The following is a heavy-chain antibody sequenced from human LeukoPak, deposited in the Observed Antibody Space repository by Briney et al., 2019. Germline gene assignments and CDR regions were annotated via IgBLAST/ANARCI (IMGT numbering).Heavy chain of an antibody. J-gene: IGHJ3*02. CDR1: GYSFTSYW. Sequence: GESLQISCQGSGYSFTSYWIGWVRQLPGKGLEWVGIIYPGDSDTRYSPSFQGQVTISADKSISTAYLQWSSLKASDTAMYCCARPPLYYDSSGSKRHDAFDIWGQGTMVTVSS. CDR3: ARPPLYYDSSGSKRHDAFDI. D-gene: IGHD3-22*01. V-gene: IGHV5-51*01. CDR2: IYPGDSDT.